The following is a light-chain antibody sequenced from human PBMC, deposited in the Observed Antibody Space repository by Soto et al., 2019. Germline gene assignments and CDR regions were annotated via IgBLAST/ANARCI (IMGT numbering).Light chain of an antibody. CDR2: WAS. CDR3: QQYYSPPLT. V-gene: IGKV4-1*01. J-gene: IGKJ1*01. Sequence: DIVMTQSPDSLAVSLGERATINCKSSQSVLYSSNNKNYLGLYQQKPGQPPKLLIYWASTRESGVPARFSVSGSGTDFTLTISSLLAEDVEVYYCQQYYSPPLTFGQGTKVQIK. CDR1: QSVLYSSNNKNY.